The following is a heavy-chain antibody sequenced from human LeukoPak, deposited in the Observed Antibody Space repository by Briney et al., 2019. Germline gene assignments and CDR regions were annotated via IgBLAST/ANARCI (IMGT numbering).Heavy chain of an antibody. CDR3: ARDGDYYDSSSNDY. CDR1: GFTFSSYW. V-gene: IGHV3-7*01. J-gene: IGHJ4*02. CDR2: IKQDGSEK. Sequence: PGRSLRLSCAASGFTFSSYWMSWVRQAPGKGLEWVANIKQDGSEKYYVDSVKGRFTISRDNAKNSLYLQMNSLRAEDTAVYYCARDGDYYDSSSNDYWGQGTLVTVSS. D-gene: IGHD3-22*01.